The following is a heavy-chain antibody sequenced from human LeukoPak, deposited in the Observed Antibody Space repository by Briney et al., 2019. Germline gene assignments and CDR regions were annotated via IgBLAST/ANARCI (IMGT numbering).Heavy chain of an antibody. J-gene: IGHJ6*04. Sequence: GGSLRLSCAASGFTFSFYAMTWVRQAPGKGLEWVSTISGSGDTTNYADSVKGRFTISRDNSKNTLYLQMNSLRAEDTAVYYCAKDRGYSSGWYPPVSRAGPGMDVWGKGTTVTVSS. CDR1: GFTFSFYA. V-gene: IGHV3-23*01. CDR3: AKDRGYSSGWYPPVSRAGPGMDV. D-gene: IGHD6-19*01. CDR2: ISGSGDTT.